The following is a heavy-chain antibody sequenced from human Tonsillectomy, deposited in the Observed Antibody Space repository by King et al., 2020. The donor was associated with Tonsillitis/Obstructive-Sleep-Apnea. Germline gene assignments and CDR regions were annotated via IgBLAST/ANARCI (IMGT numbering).Heavy chain of an antibody. J-gene: IGHJ6*04. CDR1: GFTFSSYA. Sequence: VQLVESGGGVVQPGRSLRLSCAASGFTFSSYAMHWVRQAPGKGLEWVAVISYDGSXKYYEDSVKGRFTISRDNSKNTLYLQMNSLRAEYTAVYYCARSDLGIAAAGTMDVWGKGTTVTVSS. CDR3: ARSDLGIAAAGTMDV. V-gene: IGHV3-30*04. D-gene: IGHD6-13*01. CDR2: ISYDGSXK.